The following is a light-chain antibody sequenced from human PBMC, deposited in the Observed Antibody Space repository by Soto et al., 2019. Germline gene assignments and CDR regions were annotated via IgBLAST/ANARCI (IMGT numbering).Light chain of an antibody. J-gene: IGKJ5*01. V-gene: IGKV1-39*01. CDR2: GGA. Sequence: QMTQAQSSLSACAGARVNFTCRASQSLSTYINRYLQKPGRAAKRRSYGGASWQGGVPSRDSSSGSGKAETRTISSLQPEDVATYYCQHTAFMPITFGDGTRLEIK. CDR1: QSLSTY. CDR3: QHTAFMPIT.